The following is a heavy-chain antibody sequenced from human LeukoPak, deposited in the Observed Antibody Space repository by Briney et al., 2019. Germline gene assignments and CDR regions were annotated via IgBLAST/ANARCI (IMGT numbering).Heavy chain of an antibody. CDR2: IYYSGST. D-gene: IGHD6-13*01. CDR1: GGSISSYY. J-gene: IGHJ4*02. CDR3: ARVSSGYSRREFDY. V-gene: IGHV4-59*01. Sequence: SETLSLTCTVSGGSISSYYWSWIRQPPGKGLEWIGYIYYSGSTNYNPSLKSRVTISVDTSKNQFSLKLSSVTAADTAVYYCARVSSGYSRREFDYGGQGTLVTVSS.